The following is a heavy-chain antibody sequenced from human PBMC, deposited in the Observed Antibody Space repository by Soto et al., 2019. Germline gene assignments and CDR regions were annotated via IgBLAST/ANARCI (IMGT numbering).Heavy chain of an antibody. Sequence: PSETLSLTCTVSGGSISSYYWSWIRQPPGKGLEWIGYIYYSGSTNYNPSLKSRVTISVDTSKNQFSLKLSSVTAADTAVYYCARDGLKSFGVVSGWFDPWGQGTLVTVSS. CDR1: GGSISSYY. J-gene: IGHJ5*02. CDR2: IYYSGST. V-gene: IGHV4-59*01. D-gene: IGHD3-3*01. CDR3: ARDGLKSFGVVSGWFDP.